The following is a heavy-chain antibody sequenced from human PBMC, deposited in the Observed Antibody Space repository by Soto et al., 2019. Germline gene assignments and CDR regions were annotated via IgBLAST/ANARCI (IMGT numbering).Heavy chain of an antibody. D-gene: IGHD6-13*01. CDR1: GFTFSDYG. Sequence: GGSLRLSCAASGFTFSDYGMHWVRQAPGKGLEWVAVISYEGSNKYYADSVKGRFTISRDNSKNTVYLHMNSLRAEDTAVYYCAKGWPGYSSSWFAFDIWGQGTMVTVSS. V-gene: IGHV3-30*18. J-gene: IGHJ3*02. CDR2: ISYEGSNK. CDR3: AKGWPGYSSSWFAFDI.